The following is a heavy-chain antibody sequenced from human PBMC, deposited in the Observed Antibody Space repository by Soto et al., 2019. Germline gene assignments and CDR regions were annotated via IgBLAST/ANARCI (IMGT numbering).Heavy chain of an antibody. CDR1: GFTFSSYG. Sequence: GGSLRLSCAASGFTFSSYGMHWVRQAPGKGLEWVAVIWYDGSNKYYADSVKGRFTISRDNSKNTLYLQMNSLRAEDTAVYYCARAPYSSSWLDYWGQGTLVTVSS. V-gene: IGHV3-33*01. CDR2: IWYDGSNK. D-gene: IGHD6-13*01. J-gene: IGHJ4*02. CDR3: ARAPYSSSWLDY.